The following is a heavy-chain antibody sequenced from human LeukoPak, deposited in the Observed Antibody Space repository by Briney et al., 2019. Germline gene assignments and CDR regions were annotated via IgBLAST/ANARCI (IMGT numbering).Heavy chain of an antibody. CDR3: ARGGAAEEGYYYGMDV. V-gene: IGHV3-13*05. CDR2: IGTAGDP. J-gene: IGHJ6*02. D-gene: IGHD1-26*01. Sequence: GGSRRLSCAASGFTFSSYDMHWVRQATGKGLEWVSAIGTAGDPYYPGSVKGRFTISRENAQNSLYLQMNSLRAGDTAVYYCARGGAAEEGYYYGMDVWGQGTTVTVSS. CDR1: GFTFSSYD.